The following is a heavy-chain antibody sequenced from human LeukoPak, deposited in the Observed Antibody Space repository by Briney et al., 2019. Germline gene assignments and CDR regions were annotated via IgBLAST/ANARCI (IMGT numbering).Heavy chain of an antibody. D-gene: IGHD3-10*01. Sequence: ASVKVSCKASGYTFTNYGISCVRQAPGQGLQCMVWISAYNGNTTSAQKFQGRVTMTTDPSTNTAYMELRSLRSDDPDVYYCARDFSSVDRGEVSYHWGQGTLVTVSS. V-gene: IGHV1-18*01. CDR1: GYTFTNYG. J-gene: IGHJ5*02. CDR2: ISAYNGNT. CDR3: ARDFSSVDRGEVSYH.